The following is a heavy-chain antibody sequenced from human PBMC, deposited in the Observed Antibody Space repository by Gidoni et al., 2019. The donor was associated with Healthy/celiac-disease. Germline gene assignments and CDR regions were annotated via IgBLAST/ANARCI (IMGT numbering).Heavy chain of an antibody. CDR2: INHSGST. J-gene: IGHJ4*02. CDR1: GGSFSGYY. V-gene: IGHV4-34*01. Sequence: QVQLQQWGAGLLKPSETLSLTCAVYGGSFSGYYWSWIRQPPGKGLEWIGEINHSGSTNYNPSLKSRVTISVDTSKNQFSLKLSSVTAADTAVYYCARGRRCYGYSYGSDRDYWGQGTLVTVSS. D-gene: IGHD5-18*01. CDR3: ARGRRCYGYSYGSDRDY.